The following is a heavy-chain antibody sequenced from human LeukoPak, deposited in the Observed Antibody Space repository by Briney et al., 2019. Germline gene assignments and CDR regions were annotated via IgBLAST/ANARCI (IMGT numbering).Heavy chain of an antibody. Sequence: SETLSLTCAVSGYSISSGYYWGWIRQPPGKGLEWIGSIYHSGSTYYNPSLKSRVTISVDTSKNQFSLKLSSVTAADTAVYYCARDPDITETLYFDYWGQGTLVTVSS. V-gene: IGHV4-38-2*02. CDR3: ARDPDITETLYFDY. CDR2: IYHSGST. D-gene: IGHD1-7*01. J-gene: IGHJ4*02. CDR1: GYSISSGYY.